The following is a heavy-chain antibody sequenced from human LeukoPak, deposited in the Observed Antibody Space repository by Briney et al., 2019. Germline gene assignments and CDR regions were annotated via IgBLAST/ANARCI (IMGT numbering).Heavy chain of an antibody. CDR3: AKDFRIVATIGSDY. D-gene: IGHD5-12*01. CDR2: LSGSGGST. V-gene: IGHV3-23*01. Sequence: PGGSLRLSCAASGFTFSSYAMSGVGQAPGKGLEGVSALSGSGGSTYSADSVKGRFTISTDNPKNTLYLQMNSLRAEDTAVYYCAKDFRIVATIGSDYWGQGTLVTVPS. CDR1: GFTFSSYA. J-gene: IGHJ4*02.